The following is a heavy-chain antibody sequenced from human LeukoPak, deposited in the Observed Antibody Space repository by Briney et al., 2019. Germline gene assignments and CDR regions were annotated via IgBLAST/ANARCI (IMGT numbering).Heavy chain of an antibody. Sequence: PSETLSLTCTVSGYSITNNNWWSWARQPPGKGLEWIGEIYHSGSTNYNPSLKSRVTISVDKSKNQFSLKLSSVTAADTAVYYCARASGSGGYFDYWGQGTLVTVSS. D-gene: IGHD3-10*01. CDR2: IYHSGST. V-gene: IGHV4-4*02. J-gene: IGHJ4*02. CDR1: GYSITNNNW. CDR3: ARASGSGGYFDY.